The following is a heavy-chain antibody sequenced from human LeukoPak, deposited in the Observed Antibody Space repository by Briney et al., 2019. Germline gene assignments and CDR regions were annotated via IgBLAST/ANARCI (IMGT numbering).Heavy chain of an antibody. CDR1: GFTFSSYG. CDR3: AKDRYYYGSGEGYMDV. D-gene: IGHD3-10*01. Sequence: PGGSLRLSCAASGFTFSSYGMHWVRQAPGKGLEWVAFIRYDGSNKYYADSVKGRFTISRDNSKNTLYLQMNSLRAEDTAVYYCAKDRYYYGSGEGYMDVWGKGTTVTISS. V-gene: IGHV3-30*02. J-gene: IGHJ6*03. CDR2: IRYDGSNK.